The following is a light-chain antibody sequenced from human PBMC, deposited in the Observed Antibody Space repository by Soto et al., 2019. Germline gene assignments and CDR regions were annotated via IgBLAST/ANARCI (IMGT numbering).Light chain of an antibody. V-gene: IGLV2-14*01. Sequence: QSALTQPASVSGSPGQSITISCTGTSSDVGGYNYVSWYQQHPGKAPKLMIYEVSNRPSGVSNRFSGSKSGNTASLTFSGLQAEDEADYYCSSYTSGSTLVFGGGTKLTVL. CDR1: SSDVGGYNY. CDR2: EVS. J-gene: IGLJ2*01. CDR3: SSYTSGSTLV.